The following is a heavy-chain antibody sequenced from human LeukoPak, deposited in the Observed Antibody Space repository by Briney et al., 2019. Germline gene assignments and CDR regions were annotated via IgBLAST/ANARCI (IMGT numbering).Heavy chain of an antibody. J-gene: IGHJ3*02. CDR1: GFTFSSYW. Sequence: PGXSLRLSCAASGFTFSSYWMKWVRQAPGKGVEWVASIKKDGSERYYVDSVKGRFTISRENTKKSLYLQMNTLRAEDTAVYYCARDLAGPPQEAFDIWGQGTMVTVSS. V-gene: IGHV3-7*01. CDR3: ARDLAGPPQEAFDI. CDR2: IKKDGSER.